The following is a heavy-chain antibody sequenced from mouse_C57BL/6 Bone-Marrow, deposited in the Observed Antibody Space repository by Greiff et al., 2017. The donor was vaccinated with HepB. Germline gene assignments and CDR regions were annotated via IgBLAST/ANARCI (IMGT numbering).Heavy chain of an antibody. D-gene: IGHD1-1*01. CDR2: IYPGSGNT. Sequence: VQLQQSGAELVRPGASVKLSCKASGYTFTDYYINWVKQRPGQGLEWIARIYPGSGNTYYNEKFKGKATLTAEKSSSTAYMQLSSLTSEDSAVYFCARANLYYYGSSYLYFDVWGTGTTVTVSS. CDR1: GYTFTDYY. J-gene: IGHJ1*03. V-gene: IGHV1-76*01. CDR3: ARANLYYYGSSYLYFDV.